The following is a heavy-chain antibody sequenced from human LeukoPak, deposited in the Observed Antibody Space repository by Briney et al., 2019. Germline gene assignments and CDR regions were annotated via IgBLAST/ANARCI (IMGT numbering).Heavy chain of an antibody. D-gene: IGHD3-10*01. CDR3: ARVGSGSYCLVHAFDI. CDR1: GFTVSSNY. CDR2: IYSGGST. V-gene: IGHV3-53*04. J-gene: IGHJ3*02. Sequence: GGSLRLSCAASGFTVSSNYMSWVRQAPGKGLEWVSVIYSGGSTYYADSVKGRFTISRHNSKNTLYLQMNSLRAEDTAVYYCARVGSGSYCLVHAFDIWGQGAMVTVSS.